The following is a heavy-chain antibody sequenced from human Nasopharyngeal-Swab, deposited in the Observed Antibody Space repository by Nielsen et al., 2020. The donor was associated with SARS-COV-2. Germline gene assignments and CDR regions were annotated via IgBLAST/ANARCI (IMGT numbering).Heavy chain of an antibody. D-gene: IGHD2-15*01. J-gene: IGHJ4*02. CDR2: ISGSGSRT. V-gene: IGHV3-23*01. CDR1: GFTFSNYA. CDR3: AKQYRKYCSGSTCYLIDY. Sequence: GESLKISCAASGFTFSNYAMSWVRQAPGKGLDWVSTISGSGSRTYYADSVKGRFTISRDNAQNTLYLHMTSLGAEDTAVYYCAKQYRKYCSGSTCYLIDYWGQGTLVSVSS.